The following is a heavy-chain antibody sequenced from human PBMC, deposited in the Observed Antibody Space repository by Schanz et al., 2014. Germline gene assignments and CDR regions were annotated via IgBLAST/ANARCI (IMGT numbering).Heavy chain of an antibody. D-gene: IGHD3-10*01. CDR1: GFAFSSYG. CDR2: IGVDGTTT. CDR3: AKYRGYYRVSGSYRELEY. J-gene: IGHJ4*02. Sequence: EVQLLESGGGLVQPGGSLRLSCLASGFAFSSYGMNWFRQAPGKGLEWVSVIGVDGTTTYYADSVKGRFTISRDNSKNTLYLQMNSLRPEDTAVYYCAKYRGYYRVSGSYRELEYWGQGTLVTVSS. V-gene: IGHV3-23*01.